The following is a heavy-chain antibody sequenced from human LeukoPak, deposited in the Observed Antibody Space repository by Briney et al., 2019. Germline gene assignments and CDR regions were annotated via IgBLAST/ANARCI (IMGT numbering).Heavy chain of an antibody. CDR2: ISWDGGST. CDR3: AKAVGATTSPPDY. J-gene: IGHJ4*02. D-gene: IGHD1-26*01. Sequence: GGSLRLSCAASGFTLDDYAMHWVRQAPGKGLEWVSLISWDGGSTYYADSVKGRFTISRDNSKNSLYLQMNSLRAEDTALYYCAKAVGATTSPPDYWGQGTLVTVSS. V-gene: IGHV3-43D*03. CDR1: GFTLDDYA.